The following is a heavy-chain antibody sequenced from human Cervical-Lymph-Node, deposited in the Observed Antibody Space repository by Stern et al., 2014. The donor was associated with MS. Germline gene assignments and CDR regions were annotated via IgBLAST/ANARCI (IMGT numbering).Heavy chain of an antibody. D-gene: IGHD2-15*01. J-gene: IGHJ3*02. CDR1: GYTFTSYG. Sequence: QVQLGQSGAGVTKPGASVKVSCTASGYTFTSYGISWVRQAPGPGLEWMGSISAYNGNTTDAQNLQGRVTMTTDTSTSTAYMELRSLRSDDTAVYCCARGLLGSENAFDIWGQGTMVTFSS. CDR3: ARGLLGSENAFDI. V-gene: IGHV1-18*01. CDR2: ISAYNGNT.